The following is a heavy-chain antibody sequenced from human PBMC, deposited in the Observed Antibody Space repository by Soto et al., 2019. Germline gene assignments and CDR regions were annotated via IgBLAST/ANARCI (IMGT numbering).Heavy chain of an antibody. Sequence: ASVKVSFKASGYTFTNYGITWVRQAPGQGLEWMGWINAYNGNTNYAQKVQGRVSMSTDTSTSTAYLELRSLRSDDTAVYYCARGPESRSTAYFDYWGREPWSPSPQ. CDR2: INAYNGNT. D-gene: IGHD1-26*01. J-gene: IGHJ4*02. V-gene: IGHV1-18*01. CDR3: ARGPESRSTAYFDY. CDR1: GYTFTNYG.